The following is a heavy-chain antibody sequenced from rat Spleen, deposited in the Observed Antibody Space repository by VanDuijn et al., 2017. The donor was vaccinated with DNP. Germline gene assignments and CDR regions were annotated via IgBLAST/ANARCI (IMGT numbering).Heavy chain of an antibody. Sequence: EVHLVESGGGLVQPGRSLKLSCAASGFTFSDYYMAWVRQAPTKGLEWVAYITYDGGSTYYRDSVKGRFTISRDNAKNTLYLQMNSLRSEDTASYYCARGGRSYFDYWGQGTLVTVSS. D-gene: IGHD1-3*01. J-gene: IGHJ3*01. V-gene: IGHV5-20*01. CDR3: ARGGRSYFDY. CDR1: GFTFSDYY. CDR2: ITYDGGST.